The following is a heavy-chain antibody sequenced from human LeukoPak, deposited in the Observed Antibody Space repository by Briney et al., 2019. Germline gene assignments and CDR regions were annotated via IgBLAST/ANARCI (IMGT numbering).Heavy chain of an antibody. CDR2: IYYSGTT. J-gene: IGHJ5*02. V-gene: IGHV4-59*12. CDR1: GGSISSYY. CDR3: AREPTNLPSGDWFDP. Sequence: SETLSLTCIVSGGSISSYYWSWIRQPPGKGLEWIGYIYYSGTTNYNPSLKTRVTLSVDTSKNQFSLKLSSVTAADTAVYYCAREPTNLPSGDWFDPWGQGTLVTVSS. D-gene: IGHD1-1*01.